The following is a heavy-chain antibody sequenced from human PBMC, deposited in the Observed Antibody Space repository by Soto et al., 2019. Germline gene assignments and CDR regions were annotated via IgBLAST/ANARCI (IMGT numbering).Heavy chain of an antibody. CDR3: ARGYSGYDFHYYYYMDV. V-gene: IGHV4-4*02. CDR1: SGSISSSNW. CDR2: IYHSGST. D-gene: IGHD5-12*01. Sequence: QVQLQESGPGLVKPSGTLSLTCAVSSGSISSSNWWSWVRQPPGKGLEWIGEIYHSGSTNYNPSLKSRVTISVDKSKNQFSLKLSSVTAADTGVYYCARGYSGYDFHYYYYMDVWGKGTTVTVSS. J-gene: IGHJ6*03.